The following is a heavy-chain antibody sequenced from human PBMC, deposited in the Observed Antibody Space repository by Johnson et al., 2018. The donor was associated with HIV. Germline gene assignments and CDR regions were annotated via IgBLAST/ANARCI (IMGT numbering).Heavy chain of an antibody. D-gene: IGHD1-14*01. Sequence: QVQLVESGGGVARPGGSLRLSCAASGFTFSSYVMHWVRQAPGKGLEWVAVIWYDGRNKYYADSVKGRFTISRDNANNTLYLQMNSLRAGDTAVYYCARDRYHSPLRPGSGAFDIWGQGTMVTVSS. CDR3: ARDRYHSPLRPGSGAFDI. CDR2: IWYDGRNK. CDR1: GFTFSSYV. J-gene: IGHJ3*02. V-gene: IGHV3-33*01.